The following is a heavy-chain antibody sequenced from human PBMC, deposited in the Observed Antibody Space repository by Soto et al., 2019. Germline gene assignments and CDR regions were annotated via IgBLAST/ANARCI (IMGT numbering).Heavy chain of an antibody. Sequence: GGSLRLSCAASGFTFSSYAMSWVRQAPGKGLEWVSAISGSGGSTYYADSVKGRFTISRDNSKNTLYLQMNSLRAEDTAVYYCAKDQATVVVVAAIPFDYWGQGTLVTVSS. CDR1: GFTFSSYA. V-gene: IGHV3-23*01. D-gene: IGHD2-15*01. J-gene: IGHJ4*02. CDR3: AKDQATVVVVAAIPFDY. CDR2: ISGSGGST.